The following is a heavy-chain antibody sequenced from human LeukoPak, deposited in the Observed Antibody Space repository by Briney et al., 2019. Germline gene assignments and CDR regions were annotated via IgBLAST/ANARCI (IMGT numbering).Heavy chain of an antibody. Sequence: PSETLSLTCTVSGGSISNYYWSWIRQPPGKGLEWIGYIYYSGNTNYNPSLKSRVTISVDTSKNQFSLKLSSVTAADTAVYYCVRENYSCGWYGIIDYWGQGTLVTVSS. CDR3: VRENYSCGWYGIIDY. CDR2: IYYSGNT. CDR1: GGSISNYY. V-gene: IGHV4-59*01. J-gene: IGHJ4*02. D-gene: IGHD6-19*01.